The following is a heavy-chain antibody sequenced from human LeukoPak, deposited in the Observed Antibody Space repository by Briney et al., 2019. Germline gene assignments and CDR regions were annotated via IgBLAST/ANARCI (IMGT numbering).Heavy chain of an antibody. CDR2: SNPNSGGT. V-gene: IGHV1-2*02. J-gene: IGHJ5*02. CDR3: ARVNASWFDP. Sequence: VASVKVSCKSSGYTFTGYYMHWVRQAAGQGLEGMGWSNPNSGGTNYAQKFQGRVTMPRNTSIRTAYMEMSRLRSDETDVYYCARVNASWFDPWGQGTLVTVSS. CDR1: GYTFTGYY.